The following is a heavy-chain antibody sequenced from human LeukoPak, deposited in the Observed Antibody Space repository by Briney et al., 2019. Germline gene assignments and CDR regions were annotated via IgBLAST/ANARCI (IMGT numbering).Heavy chain of an antibody. CDR1: GFTFSDYY. V-gene: IGHV3-53*01. D-gene: IGHD6-13*01. J-gene: IGHJ4*02. CDR2: IYSGGST. CDR3: ARGTLAAAGT. Sequence: PGGSLRLSCAASGFTFSDYYMSWVRQAPGKGLEWVSVIYSGGSTYYADSVKGRFTISRDNSKNTLYLQMNSLRAEDTAVYYCARGTLAAAGTWGQGTLVTVSS.